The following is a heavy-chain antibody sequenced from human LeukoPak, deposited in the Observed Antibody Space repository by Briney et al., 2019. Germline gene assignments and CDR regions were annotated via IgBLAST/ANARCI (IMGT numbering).Heavy chain of an antibody. CDR2: INHSGST. J-gene: IGHJ4*02. D-gene: IGHD3-22*01. Sequence: NPSETLSLTCTVSGGSISSSSYYWGWIRQPPGKGLEWIGEINHSGSTNYNPSLKSRVTISVDTSKNQFSLKLSSVTAADTAVYYCARVDSHYYDSSGAAQLGDYWGQGTLVTVSS. CDR1: GGSISSSSYY. V-gene: IGHV4-39*07. CDR3: ARVDSHYYDSSGAAQLGDY.